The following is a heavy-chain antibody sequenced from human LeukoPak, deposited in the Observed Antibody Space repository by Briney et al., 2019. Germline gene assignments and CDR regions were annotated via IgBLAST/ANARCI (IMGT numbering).Heavy chain of an antibody. J-gene: IGHJ3*02. CDR1: GGSISSYY. Sequence: SETLSLTCTVSGGSISSYYWSRIRQPPGKGLEWIGYIYYSGSTNYNPSLKSRVTISVDTSKNQFSLKLSSVTAADTAVYYCARDHPDYGNAFDIWGQGTMVTVSS. V-gene: IGHV4-59*01. CDR2: IYYSGST. CDR3: ARDHPDYGNAFDI. D-gene: IGHD4-17*01.